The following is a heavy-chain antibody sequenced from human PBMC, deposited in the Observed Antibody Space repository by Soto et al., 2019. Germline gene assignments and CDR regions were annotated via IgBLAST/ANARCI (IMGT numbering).Heavy chain of an antibody. CDR2: INPSGGST. J-gene: IGHJ4*02. CDR3: AILAAAEGGGPYYFDY. Sequence: QVQLVQSGAEVKKPGASVKVSCKASGYTFTSYYMHWVRQAPGQGLEWMGIINPSGGSTSYAQKFQGRVNMTRDTSTSTVYMELSSLRSEDTAVYYCAILAAAEGGGPYYFDYWGQGTLVTVSS. D-gene: IGHD6-13*01. V-gene: IGHV1-46*01. CDR1: GYTFTSYY.